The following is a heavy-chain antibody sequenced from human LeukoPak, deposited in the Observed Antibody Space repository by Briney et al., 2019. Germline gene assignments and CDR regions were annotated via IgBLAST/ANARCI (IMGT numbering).Heavy chain of an antibody. Sequence: SETLSLTCAVYGGSFSGYYWSWIRQPPGKGLEWIGEINHSGSTNYNPSLKSRVTISVDTSRNQFSLKLSSVTAADTAVYYCARAYGEFDPWGQGTLVTVFS. CDR3: ARAYGEFDP. CDR1: GGSFSGYY. J-gene: IGHJ5*02. V-gene: IGHV4-34*01. CDR2: INHSGST. D-gene: IGHD3-10*01.